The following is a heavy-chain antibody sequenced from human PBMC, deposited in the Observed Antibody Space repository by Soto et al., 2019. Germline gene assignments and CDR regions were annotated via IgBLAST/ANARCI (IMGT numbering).Heavy chain of an antibody. V-gene: IGHV4-34*01. Sequence: KTSETLSLTCAVYGGSFSGYYWSWIRQPPGKGLEWIGEINHSGSTNYNPSLKSRVTISVDTSKNQFSLKLSSVTAADTAVYYCARANGDYHYWAQGTLVTLSS. CDR1: GGSFSGYY. CDR3: ARANGDYHY. D-gene: IGHD4-17*01. CDR2: INHSGST. J-gene: IGHJ4*02.